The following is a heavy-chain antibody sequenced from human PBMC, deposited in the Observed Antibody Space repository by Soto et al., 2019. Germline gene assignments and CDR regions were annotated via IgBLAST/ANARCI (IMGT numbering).Heavy chain of an antibody. J-gene: IGHJ4*02. CDR2: ISGYNGKT. CDR1: GYSFDRYG. CDR3: ARPGPKPTEFDY. Sequence: AASVKVSCKTSGYSFDRYGISWIRQAPGQGLEWMGWISGYNGKTNYAQSFQGRLTVTAETSTTTVSVELRNLRSDDSAVYYCARPGPKPTEFDYWGQGTLVTVSS. V-gene: IGHV1-18*01.